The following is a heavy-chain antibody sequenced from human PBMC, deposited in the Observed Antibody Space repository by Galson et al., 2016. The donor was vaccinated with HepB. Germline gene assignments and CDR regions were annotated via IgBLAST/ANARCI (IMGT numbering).Heavy chain of an antibody. CDR3: ARDPPGVPDFALDV. CDR2: ICDGGSA. J-gene: IGHJ6*02. CDR1: GFTASSNC. Sequence: SLRLSCAASGFTASSNCMSWVRQAPGKGLEWVSLICDGGSAYYTDSVKARFTISRDNPNNTLYLQMNNLRPEDTAVYFCARDPPGVPDFALDVWGQGTTVTVSS. D-gene: IGHD3-10*01. V-gene: IGHV3-66*01.